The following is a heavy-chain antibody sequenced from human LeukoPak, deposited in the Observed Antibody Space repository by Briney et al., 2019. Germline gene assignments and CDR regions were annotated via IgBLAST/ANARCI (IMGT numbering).Heavy chain of an antibody. D-gene: IGHD2-15*01. V-gene: IGHV1-46*01. J-gene: IGHJ3*02. CDR2: INPTTGDT. CDR1: GYTFTSYY. CDR3: ARYGFSAVWQGGWHAFDI. Sequence: ASVKVSCKASGYTFTSYYMHWVRQAPGQGLEWMGIINPTTGDTTYAQKFQGRLTMTRDMSTSTVYMELSSLTSEDTAVFYCARYGFSAVWQGGWHAFDIWGQGTVITVSS.